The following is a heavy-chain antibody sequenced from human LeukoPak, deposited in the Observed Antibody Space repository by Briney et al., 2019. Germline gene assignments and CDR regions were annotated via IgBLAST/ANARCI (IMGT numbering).Heavy chain of an antibody. Sequence: SETLSLTCTVSGGSISSSSYYWGWIRQPPGKGLEWIGSIYYSGSTYYNPSLKSRVTISVDTSKNQFSLKLSSVTAADTAAYYCARLRGYSYGYGVFDYWGQGTLVTVSS. CDR3: ARLRGYSYGYGVFDY. CDR2: IYYSGST. V-gene: IGHV4-39*01. CDR1: GGSISSSSYY. J-gene: IGHJ4*02. D-gene: IGHD5-18*01.